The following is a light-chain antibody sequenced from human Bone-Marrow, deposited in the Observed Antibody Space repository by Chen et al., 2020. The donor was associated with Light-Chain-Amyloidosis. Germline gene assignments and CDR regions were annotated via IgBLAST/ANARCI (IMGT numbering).Light chain of an antibody. CDR3: SSYTITNTLV. J-gene: IGLJ1*01. CDR1: SSDVGGDNH. V-gene: IGLV2-14*01. CDR2: EVT. Sequence: QSPLTQPASVSGSPGQSITISCTGTSSDVGGDNHVSWYQQHPDKAPKLMIYEVTNRPSWVPDRFSGSKSDNTASLTISGLQTEDEADYVCSSYTITNTLVFGSGTRVTV.